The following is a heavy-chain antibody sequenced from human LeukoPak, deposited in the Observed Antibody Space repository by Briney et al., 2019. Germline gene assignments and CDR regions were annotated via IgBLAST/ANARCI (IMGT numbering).Heavy chain of an antibody. CDR2: IYYSGST. V-gene: IGHV4-38-2*02. D-gene: IGHD3-3*01. Sequence: SETLSLTCTVSGYSISSGYYWGWIRQPPGKGLEWIGSIYYSGSTYYNPSLKSRVTISVDMSKNQFSLKLSSVTAADTAVYYCARVEWSHAYMDVWGKGTTVTVSS. CDR3: ARVEWSHAYMDV. CDR1: GYSISSGYY. J-gene: IGHJ6*03.